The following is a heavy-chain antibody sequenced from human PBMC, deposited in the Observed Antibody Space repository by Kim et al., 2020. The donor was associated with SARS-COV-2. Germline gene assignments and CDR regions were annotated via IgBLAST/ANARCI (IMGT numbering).Heavy chain of an antibody. V-gene: IGHV3-23*01. Sequence: GGSLRLSCAASGFIFSNYAMSWVRQGPGKGLEWISAISQSGQSTYYADSVRGRFTISRDNAKNTLSVQLSSLRDEDTALYYCVKESRGASMGNSFDFWGQGTLVTVSS. D-gene: IGHD1-26*01. CDR2: ISQSGQST. CDR1: GFIFSNYA. J-gene: IGHJ4*02. CDR3: VKESRGASMGNSFDF.